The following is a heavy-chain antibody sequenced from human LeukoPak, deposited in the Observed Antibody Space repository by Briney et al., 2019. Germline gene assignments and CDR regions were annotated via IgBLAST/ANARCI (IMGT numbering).Heavy chain of an antibody. D-gene: IGHD3-22*01. V-gene: IGHV3-23*01. Sequence: GGSLRLSCAASGLTFSRYAMSWVRQAPGKGLEWVSGVSTSGGSTYYADSVKGRFTISRDNSKNTLHLQMNSLRAEDTAIYYCAKQAYDSPRTDFDYWGQGTLVTVPS. CDR2: VSTSGGST. J-gene: IGHJ4*02. CDR1: GLTFSRYA. CDR3: AKQAYDSPRTDFDY.